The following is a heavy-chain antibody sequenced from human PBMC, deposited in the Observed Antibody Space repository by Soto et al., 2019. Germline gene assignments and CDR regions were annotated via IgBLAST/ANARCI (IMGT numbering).Heavy chain of an antibody. CDR1: AASFTSNY. J-gene: IGHJ4*02. V-gene: IGHV4-34*01. CDR3: ASARWDY. Sequence: SETLSLTCGLYAASFTSNYRSWVRHPPAKALEWIGETNHNGLTNYNPSLKSRVTISVDASKNQFSLRLTSVTSAGTAVYYCASARWDYWGQGTLVTVSS. CDR2: TNHNGLT. D-gene: IGHD2-15*01.